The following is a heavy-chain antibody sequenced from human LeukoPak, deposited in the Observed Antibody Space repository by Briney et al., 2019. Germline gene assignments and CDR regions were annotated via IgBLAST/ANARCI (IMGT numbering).Heavy chain of an antibody. CDR2: IYYSGST. V-gene: IGHV4-59*12. CDR3: ARDLGAIAAAGNNWFDP. J-gene: IGHJ5*02. CDR1: GDSISSYY. D-gene: IGHD6-13*01. Sequence: SETLSLTCTVTGDSISSYYWSWIRQPPGKGLEWIGYIYYSGSTNYNPSLKSRVTISVDKSKNQFSLKLSSVTAADTAVYYCARDLGAIAAAGNNWFDPWGQGTLVTVSS.